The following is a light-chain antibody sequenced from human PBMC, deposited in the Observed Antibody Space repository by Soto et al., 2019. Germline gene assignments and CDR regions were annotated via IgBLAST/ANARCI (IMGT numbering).Light chain of an antibody. V-gene: IGKV3-15*01. J-gene: IGKJ4*01. Sequence: EIVMTQSPATLSVSPGERATLSCRASQSVSNYLAWYQQKPGQAPRLLIYGASTRATGIPARFSGGGSETDFTLTISSLQSEDFAVYYCQQYHNWPPLTFGGGPRWRSN. CDR1: QSVSNY. CDR2: GAS. CDR3: QQYHNWPPLT.